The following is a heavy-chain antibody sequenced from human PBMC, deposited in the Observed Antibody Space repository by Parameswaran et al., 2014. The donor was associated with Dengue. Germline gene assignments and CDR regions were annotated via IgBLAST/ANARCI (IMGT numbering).Heavy chain of an antibody. CDR2: IIPIFGTA. J-gene: IGHJ1*01. V-gene: IGHV1-69*01. CDR3: ARDLGYSSGYWSPIVEYFQH. Sequence: WVRQAPGQGLEWMGGIIPIFGTANYAQKFQGRVTITADESTSTAYMELSSLRSEDTAVYYCARDLGYSSGYWSPIVEYFQHWGQGTLVTVSS. D-gene: IGHD3-22*01.